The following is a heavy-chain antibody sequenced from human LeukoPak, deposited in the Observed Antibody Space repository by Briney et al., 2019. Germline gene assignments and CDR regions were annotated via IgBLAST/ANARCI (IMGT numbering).Heavy chain of an antibody. CDR3: AKERVSSGWNPHWFDP. D-gene: IGHD6-19*01. Sequence: PGGSLRLSCAASGFTFRSYAMHWVRQAPGKGLEWVAVISYDGTQKYYADSVKGRFTISRDNSKNTLYLQMNSLRAEDTAVYYCAKERVSSGWNPHWFDPWGQGTLVTVSS. CDR2: ISYDGTQK. CDR1: GFTFRSYA. J-gene: IGHJ5*02. V-gene: IGHV3-30-3*01.